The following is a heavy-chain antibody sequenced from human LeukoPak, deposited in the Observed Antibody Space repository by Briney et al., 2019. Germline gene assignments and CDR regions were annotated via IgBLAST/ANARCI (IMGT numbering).Heavy chain of an antibody. Sequence: PGGSLRLSCAASGFTFDDYAMHLVRQAPGKGLELVSGISWNSGSIGYADSVKGRFTISRDNAKNSLYLQMKSLRAEDTALYYCAKDQYSSGWYSLDPWGQGTLVTVSS. V-gene: IGHV3-9*01. CDR3: AKDQYSSGWYSLDP. CDR1: GFTFDDYA. CDR2: ISWNSGSI. J-gene: IGHJ5*02. D-gene: IGHD6-19*01.